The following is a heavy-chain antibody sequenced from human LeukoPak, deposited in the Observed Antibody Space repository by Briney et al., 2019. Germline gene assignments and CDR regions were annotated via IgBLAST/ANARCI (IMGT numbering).Heavy chain of an antibody. Sequence: PGGSLRLSCVASEFTFSSYGMHWVRQAPGKGLEWVAFIGFDGSNKYYADSVKGRFTISRDNSKNTLYLQMNSLRAEDTAVYYCAKDPRGYQLVLIDNWGQGTLVTVSS. D-gene: IGHD2-2*01. CDR3: AKDPRGYQLVLIDN. J-gene: IGHJ4*02. V-gene: IGHV3-30*02. CDR2: IGFDGSNK. CDR1: EFTFSSYG.